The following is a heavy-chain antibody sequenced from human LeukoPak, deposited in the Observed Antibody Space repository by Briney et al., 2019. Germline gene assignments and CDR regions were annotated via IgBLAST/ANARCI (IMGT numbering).Heavy chain of an antibody. CDR1: GYTFTGYY. V-gene: IGHV1-2*02. Sequence: GASVKVSCKASGYTFTGYYMHWVRQAPGQGLEWMGWINPNSGGTNYAQKFQGRVTMTRDTSISTAYMELSRLRSDGADAYYCASEMEWVYLDYWGQGTLVTVSS. D-gene: IGHD3-3*01. CDR2: INPNSGGT. J-gene: IGHJ4*02. CDR3: ASEMEWVYLDY.